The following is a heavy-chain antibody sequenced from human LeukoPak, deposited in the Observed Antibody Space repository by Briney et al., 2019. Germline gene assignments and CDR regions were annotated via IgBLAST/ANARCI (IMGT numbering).Heavy chain of an antibody. V-gene: IGHV3-33*01. D-gene: IGHD6-13*01. Sequence: GRSLRLSCAASGFTFSSYGMHWVRQAPGKGLEWVAVIWYDGSNKYYADSVKGRFTISRDNSKNTLYLQMNSLRAEDTAVYYCARDSSSWPWGSHYYYYNGMDVWGQGTTVTVSS. J-gene: IGHJ6*02. CDR2: IWYDGSNK. CDR1: GFTFSSYG. CDR3: ARDSSSWPWGSHYYYYNGMDV.